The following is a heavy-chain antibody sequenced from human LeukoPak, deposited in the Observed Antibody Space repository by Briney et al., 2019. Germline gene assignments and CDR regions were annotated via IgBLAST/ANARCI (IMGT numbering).Heavy chain of an antibody. V-gene: IGHV6-1*01. CDR1: GDSVSSNSAA. J-gene: IGHJ4*02. CDR2: TYYRSKWYS. D-gene: IGHD6-13*01. CDR3: ARYTSNWYLDY. Sequence: SQTLSLTCAISGDSVSSNSAAWNWIRQSTLRGLEWLGRTYYRSKWYSDYGVSVRSRIIINPDTSKNQFSLQLTSVTPEDTAVYYCARYTSNWYLDYWGQGTLVTVSS.